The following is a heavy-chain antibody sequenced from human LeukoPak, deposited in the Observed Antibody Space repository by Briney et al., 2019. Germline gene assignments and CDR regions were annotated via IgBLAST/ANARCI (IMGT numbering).Heavy chain of an antibody. CDR3: AHDPDTYYYDSSGSPDDY. V-gene: IGHV3-23*01. D-gene: IGHD3-22*01. CDR2: ISGSGGST. J-gene: IGHJ4*02. Sequence: PGGSLRLSCAASGVTFSSYAMSWVRQAPGKGLEWVSAISGSGGSTYYADSVKGRFTISRDNSKNTLYLQMNSLRAEDTAVYYCAHDPDTYYYDSSGSPDDYWGQGTLVTVSS. CDR1: GVTFSSYA.